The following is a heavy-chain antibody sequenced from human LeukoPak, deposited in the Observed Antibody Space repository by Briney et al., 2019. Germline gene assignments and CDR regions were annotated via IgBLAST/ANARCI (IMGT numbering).Heavy chain of an antibody. CDR2: IYYSGSA. CDR3: VRDRHAVLVPADIPLDY. J-gene: IGHJ4*02. Sequence: SETLSLTCTDSGGSIRSDGHYWGWVRQTPGKGLESIGGIYYSGSASYNPSFRSRVTMSIDTSKNQFSLKLTSVTAADTAVYYCVRDRHAVLVPADIPLDYWGPGTLVTVSS. V-gene: IGHV4-39*07. CDR1: GGSIRSDGHY. D-gene: IGHD2-2*01.